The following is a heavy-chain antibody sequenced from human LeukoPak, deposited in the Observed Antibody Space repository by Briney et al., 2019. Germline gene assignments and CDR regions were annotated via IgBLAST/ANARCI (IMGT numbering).Heavy chain of an antibody. Sequence: GGSLRLSCAASGLIFSGSAMRWVRQASGKGLEWVGRIRSKANNYATAYAASVKGRFTISRDDSKNTAYLQMNSLKTEDTAVYYCTRRYGANSWWFDPWGQGTLVTVSS. CDR2: IRSKANNYAT. J-gene: IGHJ5*02. V-gene: IGHV3-73*01. D-gene: IGHD4-23*01. CDR1: GLIFSGSA. CDR3: TRRYGANSWWFDP.